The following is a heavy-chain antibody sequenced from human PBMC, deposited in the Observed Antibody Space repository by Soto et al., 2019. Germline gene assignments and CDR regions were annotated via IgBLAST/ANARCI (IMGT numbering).Heavy chain of an antibody. CDR2: INPSGGST. Sequence: QVQLVQSGAEVKKPGASVKVSCKASGYTFTSYYVHWVRQAPGQGLEWMGIINPSGGSTSYAQKFQGRVSMTRDTSTSTVYMELSSLRSEDTAVYYCAKGGGYVGWFDPWGQGTLVTVSS. J-gene: IGHJ5*02. CDR1: GYTFTSYY. D-gene: IGHD5-12*01. CDR3: AKGGGYVGWFDP. V-gene: IGHV1-46*01.